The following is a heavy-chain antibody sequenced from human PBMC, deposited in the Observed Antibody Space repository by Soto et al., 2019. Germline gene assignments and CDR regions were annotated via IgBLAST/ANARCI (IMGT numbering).Heavy chain of an antibody. D-gene: IGHD3-3*01. CDR3: AKDHSFLRLEWSFDY. V-gene: IGHV3-30*18. CDR2: ISYDGSNK. Sequence: PGGSLRLSCAASGFTFSSYGMHWVRQAPGKGLEWVAVISYDGSNKYYADSVKGRFTISRDNSKNTLYLQMNSLRAEDTAVYYCAKDHSFLRLEWSFDYWGQGTLVTVSS. J-gene: IGHJ4*02. CDR1: GFTFSSYG.